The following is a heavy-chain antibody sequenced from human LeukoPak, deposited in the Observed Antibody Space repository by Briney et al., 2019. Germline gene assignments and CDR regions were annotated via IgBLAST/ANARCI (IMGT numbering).Heavy chain of an antibody. Sequence: PGGSLRLSCAASGIAFSNTAMNWARQSPGGGLEWVSAISGGGERTFYADSVKGRFTISRDNSKNMVYLQMNSLRADDTAIYYCGKDGGQYSSGPEFDPRGQGALVTVSS. CDR2: ISGGGERT. V-gene: IGHV3-23*01. D-gene: IGHD6-19*01. CDR3: GKDGGQYSSGPEFDP. CDR1: GIAFSNTA. J-gene: IGHJ5*02.